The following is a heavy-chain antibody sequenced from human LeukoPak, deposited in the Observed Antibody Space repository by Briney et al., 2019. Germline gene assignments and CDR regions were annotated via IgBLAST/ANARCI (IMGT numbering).Heavy chain of an antibody. Sequence: GGSLRLSCAASGFTFSSYWMSWVRQAPGKGLEWVSAISGSGGSTYYADSVKGRFTISRDNSKNTLYLQMNSLRAEDTAVYYCAKDQGYCSGGSCYSCFDYWGQGTLVTVSS. CDR1: GFTFSSYW. J-gene: IGHJ4*02. V-gene: IGHV3-23*01. D-gene: IGHD2-15*01. CDR2: ISGSGGST. CDR3: AKDQGYCSGGSCYSCFDY.